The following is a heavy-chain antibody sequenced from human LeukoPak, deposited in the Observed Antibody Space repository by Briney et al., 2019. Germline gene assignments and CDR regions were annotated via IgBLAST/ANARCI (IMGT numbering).Heavy chain of an antibody. CDR3: ARLGQWLVRGFDY. V-gene: IGHV4-39*01. D-gene: IGHD6-19*01. CDR1: GGSISSGGYY. Sequence: PSQTLSLTCTVSGGSISSGGYYWSWIRQPPGKGLEWIGEINHSGSTNYNPSLKSRVTISVDTSKNQFSLKLSSVTAADTAVYHCARLGQWLVRGFDYWGQGTLVTVSS. CDR2: INHSGST. J-gene: IGHJ4*02.